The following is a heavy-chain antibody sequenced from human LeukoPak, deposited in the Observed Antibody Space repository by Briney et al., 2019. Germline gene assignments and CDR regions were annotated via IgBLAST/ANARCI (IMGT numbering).Heavy chain of an antibody. V-gene: IGHV4-30-4*01. CDR2: IYYSGST. D-gene: IGHD3-3*01. CDR1: GGSFSDYY. CDR3: ARVRMESWFDP. Sequence: PSETLSLTCAVYGGSFSDYYWSWIRQPPGKGLEWIGYIYYSGSTYYNPSLKSRVTISVDTSKNQFSLKLSSVTAADTAVYYCARVRMESWFDPWGQGTLVTVSS. J-gene: IGHJ5*02.